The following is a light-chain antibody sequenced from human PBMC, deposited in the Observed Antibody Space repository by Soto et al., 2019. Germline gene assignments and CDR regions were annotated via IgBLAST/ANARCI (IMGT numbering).Light chain of an antibody. J-gene: IGKJ1*01. CDR2: KVS. V-gene: IGKV2-30*01. CDR3: MQATHSQT. CDR1: QSLVYSHGNIY. Sequence: DVVMTQSPLSLPVTLGQPASISCRSSQSLVYSHGNIYFSWFHQRPGQSPRRLIYKVSNQESGVPDRFSGSGSGNEFTLRISTVEAEDVGVYYCMQATHSQTFGQGTKVEIK.